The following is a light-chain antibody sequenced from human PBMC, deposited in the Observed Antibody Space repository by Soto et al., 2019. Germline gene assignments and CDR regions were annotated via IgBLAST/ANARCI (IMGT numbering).Light chain of an antibody. Sequence: EILMTQSPATLSVSPGERATLSCRASQSVSSNLAWYQQKPGQAPRLLIYDASTRATGIPARLSGSGSGTEFTLTISSMQSEDFAVYYCQQYNNWWTFGQGTKVDIK. J-gene: IGKJ1*01. CDR3: QQYNNWWT. V-gene: IGKV3-15*01. CDR2: DAS. CDR1: QSVSSN.